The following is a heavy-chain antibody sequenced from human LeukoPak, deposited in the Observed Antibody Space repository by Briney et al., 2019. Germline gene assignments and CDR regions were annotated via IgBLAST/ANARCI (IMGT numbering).Heavy chain of an antibody. V-gene: IGHV4-4*07. CDR2: VFTSGTT. CDR3: ARTRYGSGSYTFLDY. D-gene: IGHD3-10*01. CDR1: RGSISNFY. J-gene: IGHJ4*02. Sequence: SETLSLTCTVSRGSISNFYWSWVRQPAGKGLGWVGHVFTSGTTNYNPSLKSRVTMSIDTSKNQFSLKLSSVTAADTAVYYCARTRYGSGSYTFLDYWGQGTLVTVSS.